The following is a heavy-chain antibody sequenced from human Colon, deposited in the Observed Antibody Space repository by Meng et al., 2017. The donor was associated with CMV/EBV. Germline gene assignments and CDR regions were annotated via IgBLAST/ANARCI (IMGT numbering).Heavy chain of an antibody. D-gene: IGHD1-26*01. Sequence: SETLSLTCAVSGGYLSGYYWSWIRQPPGKGLEWIGEINQSGSTNYNPSLKSRVAISLGTPGNEFSLKVKSVTAADTAVYYCARGRSIVGATYIDYWGQGTLVTVSS. CDR1: GGYLSGYY. V-gene: IGHV4-34*01. J-gene: IGHJ4*02. CDR3: ARGRSIVGATYIDY. CDR2: INQSGST.